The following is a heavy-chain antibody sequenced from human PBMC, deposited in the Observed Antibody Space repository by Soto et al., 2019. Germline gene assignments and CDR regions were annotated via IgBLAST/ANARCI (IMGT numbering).Heavy chain of an antibody. CDR2: IIPIFGTA. D-gene: IGHD3-22*01. V-gene: IGHV1-69*13. CDR3: ARGAYYYDSSGYSLPDYNYYYGMDV. J-gene: IGHJ6*02. Sequence: GASVKVSCKASGGTFSSYAISWVRQAPGQGLEWMGGIIPIFGTANYAQKFQGRVTITADEYTSTAYMELSSLRSEDTAVYYCARGAYYYDSSGYSLPDYNYYYGMDVWGQGTTVTVSS. CDR1: GGTFSSYA.